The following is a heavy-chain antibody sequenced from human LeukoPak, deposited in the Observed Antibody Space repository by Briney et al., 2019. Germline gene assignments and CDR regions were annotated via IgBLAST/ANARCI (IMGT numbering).Heavy chain of an antibody. V-gene: IGHV3-21*01. CDR3: ARDTHYYGSGSPAFDI. J-gene: IGHJ3*02. D-gene: IGHD3-10*01. CDR1: GFTFSSYS. Sequence: GGSLRLSCAASGFTFSSYSMNWVRQAPGKGLEWVSSISSSSSYIYYADSVKGRFTISSDNAKNSLYLQMNSLRAEDTALYYCARDTHYYGSGSPAFDIWGQGTMVTVSS. CDR2: ISSSSSYI.